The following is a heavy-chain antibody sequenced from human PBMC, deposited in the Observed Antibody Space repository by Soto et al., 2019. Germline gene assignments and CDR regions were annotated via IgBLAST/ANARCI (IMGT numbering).Heavy chain of an antibody. J-gene: IGHJ6*02. D-gene: IGHD3-3*01. CDR1: GGYISSGGYY. CDR2: IYHSGTT. CDR3: ARLTEYYDFWSGYYHFAYYCMDV. V-gene: IGHV4-31*03. Sequence: PSETLSLTCTVSGGYISSGGYYWSWIRQHPGKGQEWIGYIYHSGTTYYNPSLKSRVTISVDTSKNQFFLKLTSVTAADTAVYYCARLTEYYDFWSGYYHFAYYCMDVWGQGTTVT.